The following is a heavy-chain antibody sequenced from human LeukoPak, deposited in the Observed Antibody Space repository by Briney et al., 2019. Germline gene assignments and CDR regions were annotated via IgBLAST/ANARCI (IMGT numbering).Heavy chain of an antibody. V-gene: IGHV3-23*01. CDR2: ISGSGGST. J-gene: IGHJ5*02. CDR3: AKQAVAGPGWFDP. CDR1: GFTFGSYA. Sequence: GGSLRLSCAASGFTFGSYAMSWVRQAPGKGLEWVSAISGSGGSTYYADSVKGRLTISRDNSKNTLYLQMSSLRAEDTAVYYCAKQAVAGPGWFDPWGQGTLVTVSS. D-gene: IGHD6-19*01.